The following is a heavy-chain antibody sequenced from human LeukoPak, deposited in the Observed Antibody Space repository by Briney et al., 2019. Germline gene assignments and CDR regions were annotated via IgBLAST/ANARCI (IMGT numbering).Heavy chain of an antibody. CDR1: GFTFSSYA. V-gene: IGHV3-23*01. J-gene: IGHJ4*02. CDR3: ARRSGSSWTLDY. D-gene: IGHD6-13*01. CDR2: ISGSGGST. Sequence: PGGSLRLSCAASGFTFSSYAMSWVRQAPGKGLEWVSAISGSGGSTYYADSVKGRFTISRDNAKNSLYLQMNSLRAEDTAVYYCARRSGSSWTLDYWGQGTLVTVSS.